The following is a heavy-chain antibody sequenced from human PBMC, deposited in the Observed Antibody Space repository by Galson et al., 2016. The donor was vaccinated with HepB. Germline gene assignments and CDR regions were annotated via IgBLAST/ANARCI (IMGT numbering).Heavy chain of an antibody. CDR1: DSSFSRCA. V-gene: IGHV3-30-3*01. Sequence: SLRLSCAASDSSFSRCAMHWVRQSPGKGLEWVAVITFDGSNKYYADSMKGRFSISRDNSKNTLYLEMNSLRTEDAAVYYCASNTYSYDKTGTHYVNFFHYWGQGTRVTVSS. D-gene: IGHD1-7*01. J-gene: IGHJ4*02. CDR2: ITFDGSNK. CDR3: ASNTYSYDKTGTHYVNFFHY.